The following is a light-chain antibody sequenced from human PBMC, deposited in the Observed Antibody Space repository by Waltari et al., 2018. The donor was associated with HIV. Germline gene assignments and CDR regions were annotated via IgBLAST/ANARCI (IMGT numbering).Light chain of an antibody. CDR2: DVT. V-gene: IGLV2-8*01. Sequence: QSALTQPPSASGSPGQSVTISCTGTSSDVGAYNYVSWFQQHPGKAPKFMIYDVTKRPSGVPDRFSGSKSGNTASLTVSGLQAEDEADYYCASHAGSKDVFGGGTRLTVL. CDR3: ASHAGSKDV. CDR1: SSDVGAYNY. J-gene: IGLJ2*01.